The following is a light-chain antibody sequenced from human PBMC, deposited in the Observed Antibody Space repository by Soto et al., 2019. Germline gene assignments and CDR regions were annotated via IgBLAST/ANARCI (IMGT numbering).Light chain of an antibody. V-gene: IGKV3-11*01. Sequence: EIVLTQSPATLSLSPGQRATLSCRASQSVSGDLTWFQQKPGQAPRLLIYDTYNGATGLPARFNGSGFGTDFTITIGSLEPEDFAVYYCQQRNTWPWTFGQGTKVEIK. CDR2: DTY. CDR1: QSVSGD. CDR3: QQRNTWPWT. J-gene: IGKJ1*01.